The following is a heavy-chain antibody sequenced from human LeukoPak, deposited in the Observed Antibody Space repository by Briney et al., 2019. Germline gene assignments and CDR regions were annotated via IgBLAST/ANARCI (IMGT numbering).Heavy chain of an antibody. CDR2: ISSSSSYI. CDR1: GFTFSSYS. Sequence: PGGSLRLSCAASGFTFSSYSMNWVRQAPGKGLEWVSSISSSSSYIYYADSVKGRFTISRDNAKNSLYLQMNSLRAEDTALYYCAKASGAHPLYYMDVWGKGTTVTISS. D-gene: IGHD1-26*01. CDR3: AKASGAHPLYYMDV. V-gene: IGHV3-21*04. J-gene: IGHJ6*03.